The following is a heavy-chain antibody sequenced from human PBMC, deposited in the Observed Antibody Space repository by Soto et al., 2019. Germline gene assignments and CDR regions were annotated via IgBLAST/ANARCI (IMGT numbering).Heavy chain of an antibody. V-gene: IGHV3-13*01. D-gene: IGHD3-16*02. CDR3: AKGYLEGYDY. CDR1: GFTFSSYD. CDR2: IGTAGDT. J-gene: IGHJ4*02. Sequence: GGSLRLSCAASGFTFSSYDMHWVRQATGKGLEWVSAIGTAGDTYYPGSVKGRFTISRDNSKNTLYLQMNSLRAEDTAVYYCAKGYLEGYDYWGQGTLVTVSS.